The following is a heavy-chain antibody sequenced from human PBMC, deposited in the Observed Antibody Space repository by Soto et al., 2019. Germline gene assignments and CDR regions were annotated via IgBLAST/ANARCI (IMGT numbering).Heavy chain of an antibody. Sequence: PGGSLRLSCAASGFTFSSYAMSWVRQAPGKGLEWVSAISGSGGSTYYADSVKGRFTISRDNSKNTLYLQMNSLRAEDTAVYYCARRGTGSPGSYFDYWGQGILVTVSS. J-gene: IGHJ4*02. CDR1: GFTFSSYA. CDR2: ISGSGGST. D-gene: IGHD1-1*01. CDR3: ARRGTGSPGSYFDY. V-gene: IGHV3-23*01.